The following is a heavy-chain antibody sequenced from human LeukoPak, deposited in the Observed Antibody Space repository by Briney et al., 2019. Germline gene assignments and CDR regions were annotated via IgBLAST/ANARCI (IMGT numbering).Heavy chain of an antibody. CDR3: ARDDGSGSGFDY. CDR1: GFTFSSYD. Sequence: GGSLRLSCAASGFTFSSYDMHWVRQATGKGLEWVSAIGTAGDTYYPGSVKGRFTISRENAKNSSYLQMNSLRAGDTAVYYCARDDGSGSGFDYWGQGTLVTVSS. CDR2: IGTAGDT. V-gene: IGHV3-13*01. D-gene: IGHD3-10*01. J-gene: IGHJ4*02.